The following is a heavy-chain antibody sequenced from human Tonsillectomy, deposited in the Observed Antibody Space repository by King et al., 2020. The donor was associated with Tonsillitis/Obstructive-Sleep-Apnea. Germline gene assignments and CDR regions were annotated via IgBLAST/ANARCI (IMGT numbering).Heavy chain of an antibody. Sequence: VQLQQWGAGLLKPSETLSLTCAVYGGSFSGYYWSWIRQPPGKGLEWIGEINHSGSTNYNPPLKSRVTISVDTSKNQFSLMLSSVTAADTAVYYCAREKSWVGATSYTAFDYWGQGTLVTVSS. CDR2: INHSGST. CDR3: AREKSWVGATSYTAFDY. V-gene: IGHV4-34*01. J-gene: IGHJ4*02. CDR1: GGSFSGYY. D-gene: IGHD1-26*01.